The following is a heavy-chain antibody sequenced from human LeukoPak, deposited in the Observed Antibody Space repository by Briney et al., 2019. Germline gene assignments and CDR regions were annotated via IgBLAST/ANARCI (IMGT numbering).Heavy chain of an antibody. V-gene: IGHV1-2*02. CDR3: ARYFDWLSGAFDI. J-gene: IGHJ3*02. CDR1: GYTFTGYY. D-gene: IGHD3-9*01. CDR2: INPNSGGT. Sequence: RASVKVSCKASGYTFTGYYMHWVRPAPGQGLEWMGWINPNSGGTNYAQKFQGRVTMTRDTSISTAYMELSRLRSDNTAVYYCARYFDWLSGAFDIWGQGTMVTVSS.